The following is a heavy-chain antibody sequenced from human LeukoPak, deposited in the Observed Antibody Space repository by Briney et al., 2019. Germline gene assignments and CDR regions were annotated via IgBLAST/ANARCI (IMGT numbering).Heavy chain of an antibody. V-gene: IGHV3-7*01. CDR3: SSGGWLDI. Sequence: GGSLRLSCAASGFTFNNYWMTWVRQSPGKGLEWVANIKQDGSEEFYVDSVKGRFAISRDNAKNSLFLQMNSLRAEDTGVYYCSSGGWLDIWGQGTLVTVSS. CDR1: GFTFNNYW. CDR2: IKQDGSEE. J-gene: IGHJ4*02. D-gene: IGHD2-15*01.